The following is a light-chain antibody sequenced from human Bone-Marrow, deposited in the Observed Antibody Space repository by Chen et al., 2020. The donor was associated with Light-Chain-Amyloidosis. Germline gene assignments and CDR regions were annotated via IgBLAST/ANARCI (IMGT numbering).Light chain of an antibody. Sequence: SYVLTQPSSVLVAPGQTDTIACGGNNIGSTSVHWYQQTPGQAPLLVVYDDSDRPSGIPERLSGSNSGNTATLTISRVEAGDEADYYCQVWDRSSDRPVFGGGTKLTVL. V-gene: IGLV3-21*02. CDR1: NIGSTS. CDR2: DDS. J-gene: IGLJ3*02. CDR3: QVWDRSSDRPV.